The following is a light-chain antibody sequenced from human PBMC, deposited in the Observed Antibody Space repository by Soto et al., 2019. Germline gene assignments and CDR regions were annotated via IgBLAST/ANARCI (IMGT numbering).Light chain of an antibody. CDR3: QQYNNWPET. V-gene: IGKV3-15*01. J-gene: IGKJ1*01. CDR2: GAS. CDR1: QSVSSN. Sequence: EIVMTQSPATLSVSPGERATLSCRASQSVSSNLAWYQQKPGQAPRLLIYGASTRATGIPGRFSGSGSGTECTINISSLQSEDFAVYYCQQYNNWPETFGQGTKVEIK.